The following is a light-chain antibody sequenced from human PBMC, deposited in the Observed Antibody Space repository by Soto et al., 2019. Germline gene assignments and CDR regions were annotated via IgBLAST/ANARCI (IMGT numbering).Light chain of an antibody. CDR2: RNN. V-gene: IGLV1-40*01. CDR1: SSNIGAGYD. Sequence: QSVLTQPPSVSGAPGQRVTISCTGSSSNIGAGYDVHWYQHLPGTAPKLLIYRNNNRPSGVPDRFSGSKSGTSASLAITGFQGEEEAEYYCQSYDNLLCAPWVFGGGTKLTVL. CDR3: QSYDNLLCAPWV. J-gene: IGLJ3*02.